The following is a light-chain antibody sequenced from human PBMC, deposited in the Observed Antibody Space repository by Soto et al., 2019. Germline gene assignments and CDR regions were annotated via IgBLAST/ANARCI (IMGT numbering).Light chain of an antibody. J-gene: IGKJ1*01. CDR2: DAS. V-gene: IGKV1-5*01. CDR1: QSISSW. CDR3: QQYESSSPT. Sequence: DIQMTQSPSTLSASVGDRVTITCRASQSISSWLAWYQQKPGKAPKLMIYDASSLEGGVPSRFSGSGSGTEFTLIITSLQPEDVATYYCQQYESSSPTLGQGTKVDIK.